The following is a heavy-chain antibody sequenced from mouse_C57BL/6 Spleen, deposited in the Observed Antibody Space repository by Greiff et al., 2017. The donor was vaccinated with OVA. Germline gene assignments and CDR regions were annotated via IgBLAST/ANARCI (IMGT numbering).Heavy chain of an antibody. CDR1: GFSLSTSGLG. CDR3: ARRFPYYGNYAMDY. D-gene: IGHD2-10*01. V-gene: IGHV8-12*01. J-gene: IGHJ4*01. Sequence: QVTLNESGPGLLPSSQTLSLTCSFSGFSLSTSGLGVSWIRQPSGKGLEWLAHIYWDADKRYTPSLKSMLTISNDTSSNQVFLKSTSVDTADTATYYCARRFPYYGNYAMDYWGQGTSVTVSS. CDR2: IYWDADK.